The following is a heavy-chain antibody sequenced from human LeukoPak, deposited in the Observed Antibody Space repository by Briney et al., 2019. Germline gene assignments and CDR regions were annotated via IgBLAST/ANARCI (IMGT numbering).Heavy chain of an antibody. Sequence: GGSLRLSCAASGFTFSNAWMSWVRQAPGKGLEWVGRIKSKTDGGTTEYAAPVKGRFTISRDDSKNTLYLQMNSLKTEDTAVYYCTTDLYYDSSGAWGQGTLVTVSS. CDR2: IKSKTDGGTT. CDR1: GFTFSNAW. V-gene: IGHV3-15*01. D-gene: IGHD3-22*01. J-gene: IGHJ5*02. CDR3: TTDLYYDSSGA.